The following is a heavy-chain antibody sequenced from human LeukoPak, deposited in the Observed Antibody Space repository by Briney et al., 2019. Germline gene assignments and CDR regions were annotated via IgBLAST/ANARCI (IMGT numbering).Heavy chain of an antibody. CDR3: ARDEPLGGISMGVWFDP. Sequence: SETLSLTCTVSGGSISSGDYYWSWIRQPPGKGLEWIGYIYYSGSTYYNPSLKSRVTISVDTSKNQFSLKLSSVTAADTAVYYCARDEPLGGISMGVWFDPWGQGTLVTVSS. CDR1: GGSISSGDYY. CDR2: IYYSGST. J-gene: IGHJ5*02. V-gene: IGHV4-30-4*01. D-gene: IGHD3-16*01.